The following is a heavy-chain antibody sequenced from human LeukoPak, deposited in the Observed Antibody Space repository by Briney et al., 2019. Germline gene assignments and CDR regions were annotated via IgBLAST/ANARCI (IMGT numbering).Heavy chain of an antibody. D-gene: IGHD3-10*01. J-gene: IGHJ4*02. CDR3: ARDSGRDGSGRSLGY. Sequence: GGSPRLSCAASGFTFSSYAMHWVRQAPGKGLEWVAVISYDGSNKYYADSVKGRFTISRDNSKNTLYLQMNSLRAEDTAVYYCARDSGRDGSGRSLGYWGQGTLVTVSS. CDR2: ISYDGSNK. CDR1: GFTFSSYA. V-gene: IGHV3-30*04.